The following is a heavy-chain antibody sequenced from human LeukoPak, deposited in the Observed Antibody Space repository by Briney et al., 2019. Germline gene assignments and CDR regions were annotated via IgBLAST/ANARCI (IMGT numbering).Heavy chain of an antibody. CDR1: GDSISNNNW. CDR3: ARVVVAATRYFDF. D-gene: IGHD2-15*01. V-gene: IGHV4-4*02. Sequence: SETLSLTCAVSGDSISNNNWWNWVRQPPGKGLEWIGEIYHSGSTNYNPSLKSRVTMSIDTSKNQFSLKLISVTAADTAVYYCARVVVAATRYFDFWGQGTLVTVPS. J-gene: IGHJ4*02. CDR2: IYHSGST.